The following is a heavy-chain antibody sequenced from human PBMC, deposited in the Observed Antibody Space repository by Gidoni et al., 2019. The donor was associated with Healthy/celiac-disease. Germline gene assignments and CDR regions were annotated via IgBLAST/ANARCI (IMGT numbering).Heavy chain of an antibody. Sequence: QVQLQQWGAGLLKPSETLSLTCAVYGCSFSGYYWSWIRQPPGKGLEWIGEINHSGSTNYNPSLKSRVTISVDTSKNQFSLKLSSVTAADTAVYYCARVFGWYLFVVGMDVWGQGTTVTVSS. CDR3: ARVFGWYLFVVGMDV. D-gene: IGHD6-19*01. V-gene: IGHV4-34*01. CDR1: GCSFSGYY. CDR2: INHSGST. J-gene: IGHJ6*02.